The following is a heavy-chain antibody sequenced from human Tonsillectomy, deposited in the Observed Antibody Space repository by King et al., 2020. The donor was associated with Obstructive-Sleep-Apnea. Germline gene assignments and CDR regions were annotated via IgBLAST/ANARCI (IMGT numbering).Heavy chain of an antibody. D-gene: IGHD4-17*01. CDR1: GFTFSSYG. CDR2: ISYDGSNK. V-gene: IGHV3-30*18. Sequence: VQLVESGGGVVQPGRSLRLSCAASGFTFSSYGMHWVRQAPGKGLEWVAIISYDGSNKYYADSVKGRFTISRDNSKNTLYLQMNSLRAEDTAVYYCAKAHGDYDRSLAQVRELFPTDPWDQGTLVTVSS. CDR3: AKAHGDYDRSLAQVRELFPTDP. J-gene: IGHJ5*02.